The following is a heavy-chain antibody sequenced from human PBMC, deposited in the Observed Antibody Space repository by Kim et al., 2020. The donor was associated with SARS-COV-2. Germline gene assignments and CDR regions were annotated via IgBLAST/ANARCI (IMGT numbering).Heavy chain of an antibody. J-gene: IGHJ4*02. CDR2: SGSSI. V-gene: IGHV3-48*03. CDR3: TRGTNED. D-gene: IGHD1-1*01. Sequence: SGSSINCADSVKGRFTISRDNAKNSLYLQMNSLRAEDTAVYYCTRGTNEDWGQGTLVTVSS.